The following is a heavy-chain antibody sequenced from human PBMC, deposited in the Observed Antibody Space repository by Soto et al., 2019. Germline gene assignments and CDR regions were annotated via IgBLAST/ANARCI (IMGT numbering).Heavy chain of an antibody. Sequence: QVQLVESGGGVVQPGRSLRLSCAASTFTFSAYDMHWARQAPGRGLEWVASISYHGRNKYYADSVKGRFTISRDNSKNSLNLQMASLRAEDTAVYYFANGRYFGSGGYSPDRDCWGQGTLVTVSS. V-gene: IGHV3-30*18. CDR1: TFTFSAYD. D-gene: IGHD3-10*01. J-gene: IGHJ4*02. CDR3: ANGRYFGSGGYSPDRDC. CDR2: ISYHGRNK.